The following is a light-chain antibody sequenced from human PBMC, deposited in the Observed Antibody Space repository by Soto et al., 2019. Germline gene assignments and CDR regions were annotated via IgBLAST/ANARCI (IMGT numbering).Light chain of an antibody. J-gene: IGKJ1*01. CDR2: DAS. CDR1: QSIRNW. Sequence: DIQMTQSPSTLSASVGDRVTITCRASQSIRNWLAWYQQKPWKVPKLLIYDASSLASGVPSRFSGSGSGTEFTLTISSLQPDDFATYYCHYYSAVWTFGQGTKVDI. V-gene: IGKV1-5*01. CDR3: HYYSAVWT.